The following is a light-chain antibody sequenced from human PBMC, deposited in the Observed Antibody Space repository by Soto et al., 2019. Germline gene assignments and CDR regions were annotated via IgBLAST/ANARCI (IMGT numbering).Light chain of an antibody. CDR1: SSDVGGYNY. V-gene: IGLV2-11*01. Sequence: QSVLTQPRSVSGSPGQSVTISCTGTSSDVGGYNYVSWYQQHPGKATKLMIYDVSKRPSGVPDRFSGSKSGNTASLTISGLQAEDEADYYCCSYAGSYTFEVFGTGTRSPS. CDR3: CSYAGSYTFEV. CDR2: DVS. J-gene: IGLJ1*01.